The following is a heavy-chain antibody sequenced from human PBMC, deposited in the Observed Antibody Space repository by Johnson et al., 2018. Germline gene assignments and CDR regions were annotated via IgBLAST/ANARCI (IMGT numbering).Heavy chain of an antibody. CDR3: ARDTGVATGYYYYMDV. CDR2: ISYDGSNK. D-gene: IGHD5-12*01. Sequence: QVQLVESGGGLVEPGGSLRLSCAASGFTFSSYAMHWVRQAPGKGLEWVAVISYDGSNKNYADSVKGRFTISRDNSKNTLYLQMNSLRAEDTAVYYCARDTGVATGYYYYMDVWGKGTTVTVSS. V-gene: IGHV3-30-3*01. J-gene: IGHJ6*03. CDR1: GFTFSSYA.